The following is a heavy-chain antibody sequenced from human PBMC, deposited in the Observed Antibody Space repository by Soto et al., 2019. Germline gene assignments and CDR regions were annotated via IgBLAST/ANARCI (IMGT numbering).Heavy chain of an antibody. CDR1: GYSFANYW. V-gene: IGHV5-51*01. D-gene: IGHD3-3*01. CDR2: IYPADSDT. CDR3: ARKSRPYYDFWSGYSRRAFDI. Sequence: GESLKISCKGSGYSFANYWIGWVRQMPGNGLEWMGIIYPADSDTRYSPSFQGQVIISADKSISTAYLQWSSLKASDTAMYYCARKSRPYYDFWSGYSRRAFDIRGQRTMVTLSS. J-gene: IGHJ3*02.